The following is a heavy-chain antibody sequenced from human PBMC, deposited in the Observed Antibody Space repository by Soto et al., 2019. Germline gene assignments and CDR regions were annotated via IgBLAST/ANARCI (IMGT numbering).Heavy chain of an antibody. Sequence: QVQLVESGGGVFQPGRSLRLSCAASVFTFSSYAMHWVRQAPGKGLEWVAVISYDGSNKYYADSVKGRFTISRDNSTTTLYLQMNSLRAEDTAVYYCARDRLNSYGGRGWYFDYWGPGTLVTVSS. CDR1: VFTFSSYA. CDR2: ISYDGSNK. CDR3: ARDRLNSYGGRGWYFDY. J-gene: IGHJ4*02. V-gene: IGHV3-30-3*01. D-gene: IGHD5-18*01.